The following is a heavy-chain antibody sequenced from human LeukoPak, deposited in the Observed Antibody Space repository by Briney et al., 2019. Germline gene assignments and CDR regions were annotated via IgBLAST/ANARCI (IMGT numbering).Heavy chain of an antibody. V-gene: IGHV1-3*01. Sequence: ASVKVSCKASGYTFTSYAMHWVRQAPGQRLEWMGWTNAGNGNTKYSQKFQGRVTITRDTSASTAYMELSSLRSEDTAVYYCARAVRSSWYVNWGQGTLVTVSS. CDR3: ARAVRSSWYVN. CDR2: TNAGNGNT. J-gene: IGHJ4*02. D-gene: IGHD6-13*01. CDR1: GYTFTSYA.